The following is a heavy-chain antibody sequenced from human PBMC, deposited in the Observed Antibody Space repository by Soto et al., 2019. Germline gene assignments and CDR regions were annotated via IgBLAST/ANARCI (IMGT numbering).Heavy chain of an antibody. V-gene: IGHV4-34*01. CDR3: AIPGRSSTSCYRAGWRWFDP. CDR2: INHSGST. D-gene: IGHD2-2*01. Sequence: QVQLQQWGAGLLKPSETLSLTCAVYGGSFSGYYWSWIRQPPGKGLEWIGEINHSGSTNYNPSLKSRVTISVDTSKNQFSLKLSSVTAADTAVYYCAIPGRSSTSCYRAGWRWFDPWGQGTLVTVSS. CDR1: GGSFSGYY. J-gene: IGHJ5*02.